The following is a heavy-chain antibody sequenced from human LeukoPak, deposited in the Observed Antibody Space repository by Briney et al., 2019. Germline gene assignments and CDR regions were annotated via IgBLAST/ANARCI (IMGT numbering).Heavy chain of an antibody. CDR1: GYAFTSYY. CDR3: ARDHYGMDV. CDR2: INPSGGST. J-gene: IGHJ6*02. V-gene: IGHV1-46*01. Sequence: ASVKVSCKASGYAFTSYYIHWVRQAPGQGLEWMGIINPSGGSTSYAQKFQDRVTMTRDTSTSTVYMELSSLRSEDTAVYYCARDHYGMDVWGQGTTVTVSS.